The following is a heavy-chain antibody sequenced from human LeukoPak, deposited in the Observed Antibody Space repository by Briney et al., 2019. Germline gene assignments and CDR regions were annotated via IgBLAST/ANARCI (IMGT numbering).Heavy chain of an antibody. V-gene: IGHV1-24*01. CDR1: GYTLTELS. CDR3: ATSRYSSSWYPYYGMDV. J-gene: IGHJ6*02. Sequence: ASVRVSCKVSGYTLTELSMHWVRQARGKGLEWMGGFDPEDGEKIYAQKFQGRVTMTEDTSTDTAYMELSSLRSEDTAVYYCATSRYSSSWYPYYGMDVWGQGTTVTVSS. CDR2: FDPEDGEK. D-gene: IGHD6-13*01.